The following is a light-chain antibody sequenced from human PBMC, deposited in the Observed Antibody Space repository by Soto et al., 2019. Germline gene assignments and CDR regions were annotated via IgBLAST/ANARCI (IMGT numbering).Light chain of an antibody. V-gene: IGKV3-11*01. CDR3: QQRSNWLLT. J-gene: IGKJ5*01. CDR2: NAS. Sequence: EIVLTQSPATLSLSPGERATLSCRASQSVSSDLAWYQQKPGQAPRHLIYNASSRVTGIPARFSGGGSGTDFTLTISSLEPEDFAVYYCQQRSNWLLTFGQGTRLEIK. CDR1: QSVSSD.